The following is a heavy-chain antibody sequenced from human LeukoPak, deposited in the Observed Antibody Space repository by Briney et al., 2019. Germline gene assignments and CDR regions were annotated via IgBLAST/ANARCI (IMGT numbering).Heavy chain of an antibody. Sequence: GGSLRLSCAASGFAFSSFAMGWVRQSPGEGLEWLSTINGGGNSPFYEDSVKGRFNISRDNSKNTLYLHMDSLRPDDTAIYYCTKELHVAVAVADYYYFYMDVWGRGTAVTVSS. CDR3: TKELHVAVAVADYYYFYMDV. J-gene: IGHJ6*03. CDR1: GFAFSSFA. CDR2: INGGGNSP. V-gene: IGHV3-23*01. D-gene: IGHD6-19*01.